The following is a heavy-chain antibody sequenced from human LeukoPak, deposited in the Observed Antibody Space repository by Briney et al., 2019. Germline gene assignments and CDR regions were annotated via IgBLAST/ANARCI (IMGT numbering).Heavy chain of an antibody. Sequence: GRSLRLSCAASGFTFSSYGMHWVRQAPGKGLEWVAVISYDGSNKYYADSVKGRFTISRDNSKNTLFLQMNSLRAEDTAVYYCAKVRYFDNYYFDYWGQGTLVTVSS. CDR1: GFTFSSYG. J-gene: IGHJ4*02. CDR3: AKVRYFDNYYFDY. CDR2: ISYDGSNK. V-gene: IGHV3-30*18. D-gene: IGHD3-9*01.